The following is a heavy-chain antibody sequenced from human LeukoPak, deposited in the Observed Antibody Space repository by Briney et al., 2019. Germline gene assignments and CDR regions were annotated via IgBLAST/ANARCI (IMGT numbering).Heavy chain of an antibody. CDR3: ARHKDYYYSYMDV. J-gene: IGHJ6*03. CDR1: GDSISTSSYY. CDR2: IYYSGST. V-gene: IGHV4-39*01. Sequence: KSSETLSLTCSVSGDSISTSSYYWGWIRQPPGKGLEWIGTIYYSGSTYYNPSLTSRVTISVDTSKNQFSLELSSVTAADTAVYYCARHKDYYYSYMDVWGKGTTVTISS.